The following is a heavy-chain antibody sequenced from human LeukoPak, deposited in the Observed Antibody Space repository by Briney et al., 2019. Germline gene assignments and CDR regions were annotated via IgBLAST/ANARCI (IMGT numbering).Heavy chain of an antibody. J-gene: IGHJ3*02. V-gene: IGHV1-2*02. D-gene: IGHD2-21*01. CDR3: ARVRRSYCGGDCYPYAFDI. CDR1: GYTFTGYY. CDR2: INPNSGGT. Sequence: WASVKVSCKASGYTFTGYYMHWVRQAPGQGLEWMGWINPNSGGTNYAQKFQGRVTMTRDTSISTAYMELSRLRSDDTAVYYCARVRRSYCGGDCYPYAFDIWGQGTMVTVPS.